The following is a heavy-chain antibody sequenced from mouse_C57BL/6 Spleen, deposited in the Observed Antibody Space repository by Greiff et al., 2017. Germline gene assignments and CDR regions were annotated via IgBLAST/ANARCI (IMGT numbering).Heavy chain of an antibody. V-gene: IGHV5-17*01. CDR1: GFTFSDYG. J-gene: IGHJ1*03. Sequence: EVQGVESGGGLVKPGGSLKLSCAASGFTFSDYGMHWVRQAPEKGLEWVAYISSGSSTIYYVDTVKGRFTISRDNAKNTLFLQMTSLRSEDTAMYYCARDSNYPYWYFDVWGTGTTVTVSS. D-gene: IGHD2-5*01. CDR2: ISSGSSTI. CDR3: ARDSNYPYWYFDV.